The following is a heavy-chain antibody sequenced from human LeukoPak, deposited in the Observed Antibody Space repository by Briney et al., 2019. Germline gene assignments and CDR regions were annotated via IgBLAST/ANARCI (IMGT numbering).Heavy chain of an antibody. CDR1: GYTFTSYD. V-gene: IGHV1-8*01. CDR3: ARGILVATGNDC. Sequence: ASVKVSCKASGYTFTSYDINWVRQATGQGLEWMGWMNPNSGNTGYAQKFQGRVTMTRNTSISTAYMELSSLRSEDTAVYYCARGILVATGNDCWGQGTLVTVSS. D-gene: IGHD5-12*01. J-gene: IGHJ4*02. CDR2: MNPNSGNT.